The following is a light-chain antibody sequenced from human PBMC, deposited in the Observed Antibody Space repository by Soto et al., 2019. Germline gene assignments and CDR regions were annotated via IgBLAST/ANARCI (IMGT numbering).Light chain of an antibody. CDR2: GAS. CDR3: QQRASWPLT. J-gene: IGKJ4*01. V-gene: IGKV3-15*01. CDR1: QGVSSN. Sequence: EIVMTQSPATLSVSPGERATLSCRASQGVSSNLAWYQQKPGQAPRLLIYGASTRATGIPARFSGSGSGTEFTLTISSLGPEDFATFYCQQRASWPLTFGGGTKVELK.